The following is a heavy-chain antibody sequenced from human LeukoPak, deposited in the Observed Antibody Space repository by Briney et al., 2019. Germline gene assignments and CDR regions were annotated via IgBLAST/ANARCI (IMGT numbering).Heavy chain of an antibody. V-gene: IGHV4-34*01. Sequence: KPSETLSLTCAVYGGSFSGYYWSWIRQPPGKGLGWIGEINHSGSTNYNPSLKSRVTISVDTSKNQFSLKLSSVTAADTAVYYCARGSARAAAGSYYYYGMDVWGQGTTVTVSS. CDR1: GGSFSGYY. CDR2: INHSGST. CDR3: ARGSARAAAGSYYYYGMDV. D-gene: IGHD6-13*01. J-gene: IGHJ6*02.